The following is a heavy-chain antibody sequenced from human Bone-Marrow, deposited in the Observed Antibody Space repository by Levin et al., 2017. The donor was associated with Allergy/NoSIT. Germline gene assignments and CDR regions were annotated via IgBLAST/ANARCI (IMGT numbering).Heavy chain of an antibody. Sequence: PGGSLRLSCAASGFTFSSYGMHWVRQAPGKGLEWVAVISYDGSNKYYADSVKGRFTISRDNSKNTLYLQMNSLRAEDTAVYYCAKDGEDGGAGEWELYYFDYWGQGTLVTVSS. V-gene: IGHV3-30*18. J-gene: IGHJ4*02. CDR3: AKDGEDGGAGEWELYYFDY. CDR1: GFTFSSYG. CDR2: ISYDGSNK. D-gene: IGHD1-26*01.